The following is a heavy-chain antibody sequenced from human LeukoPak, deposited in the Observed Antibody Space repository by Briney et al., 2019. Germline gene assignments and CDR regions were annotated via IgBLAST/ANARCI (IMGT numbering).Heavy chain of an antibody. Sequence: GRSLRLSCAASGFTFSSYPMHWVRQAPGKGLEWVAVISYDGSNKYYADSVKGRFTISRDNSKNTLYLQMNSLRADDTAVYYCARDRRLGSIPDCWGQGSLVTVSS. CDR2: ISYDGSNK. V-gene: IGHV3-30-3*01. D-gene: IGHD2-21*01. J-gene: IGHJ4*02. CDR3: ARDRRLGSIPDC. CDR1: GFTFSSYP.